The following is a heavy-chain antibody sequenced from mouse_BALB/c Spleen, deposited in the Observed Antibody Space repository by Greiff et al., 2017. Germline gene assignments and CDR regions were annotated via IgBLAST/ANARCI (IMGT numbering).Heavy chain of an antibody. V-gene: IGHV8-8*01. D-gene: IGHD2-4*01. J-gene: IGHJ4*01. CDR3: ARIYYDYDQDAMDY. Sequence: LSTSGMGVGWIRQPSGKGLEWLAHIWWDDDKYYNPSLKSQLTISKDTSRNQVFLKITSVDTADTATYYCARIYYDYDQDAMDYWGQGTSVTVSS. CDR1: LSTSGMG. CDR2: IWWDDDK.